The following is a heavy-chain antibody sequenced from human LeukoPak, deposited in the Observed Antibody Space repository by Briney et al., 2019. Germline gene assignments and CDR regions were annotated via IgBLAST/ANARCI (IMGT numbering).Heavy chain of an antibody. CDR1: GFTFSNAW. Sequence: GGSLRLSCGASGFTFSNAWMSWVSQAPGKGLEWFGRIKSKTNGGTADYAAPVKGRFTISRDDSKKTQYLQMNSLINEDTAKYYCTTTGYNFGYGLDYWGQGTLVTVSS. D-gene: IGHD5-18*01. CDR3: TTTGYNFGYGLDY. J-gene: IGHJ4*02. CDR2: IKSKTNGGTA. V-gene: IGHV3-15*01.